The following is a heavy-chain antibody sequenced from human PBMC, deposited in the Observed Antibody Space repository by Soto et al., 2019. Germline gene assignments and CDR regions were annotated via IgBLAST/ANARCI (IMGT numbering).Heavy chain of an antibody. CDR1: GGSISSSPYY. CDR2: FHYSGST. Sequence: PSETLSLTCTVSGGSISSSPYYWGWIRQSPGKGLEWIASFHYSGSTYYKPSLKSRVTLSVDTSRNQFSLKLTSVTAADTAAYFCARHQGDYVGLDYWGQGTLVTVSS. V-gene: IGHV4-39*01. D-gene: IGHD4-17*01. CDR3: ARHQGDYVGLDY. J-gene: IGHJ4*02.